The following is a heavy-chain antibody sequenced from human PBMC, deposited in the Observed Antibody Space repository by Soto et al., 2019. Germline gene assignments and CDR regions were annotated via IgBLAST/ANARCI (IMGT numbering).Heavy chain of an antibody. D-gene: IGHD6-13*01. V-gene: IGHV1-3*01. Sequence: ASVKVSCKASGYTFTSYAMHWVRQAPGQRLEWMGWINAGNGNTKYSQKFQGRVTITRDTSASTAYMELSSLRSEDTAVYYCARDRSSSWYSYYYGMDVLGQGTTVTVSS. CDR1: GYTFTSYA. CDR2: INAGNGNT. J-gene: IGHJ6*02. CDR3: ARDRSSSWYSYYYGMDV.